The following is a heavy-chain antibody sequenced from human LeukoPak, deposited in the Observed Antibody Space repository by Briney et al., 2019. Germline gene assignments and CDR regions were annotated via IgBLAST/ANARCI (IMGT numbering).Heavy chain of an antibody. J-gene: IGHJ3*02. Sequence: PSETLSLTCTVSGGSISSYYWSWIRQPAGKGLEWIGRINTSGSTKYNPSLKSRVSMSVGTSKNQFSLKLTSVIAADTAMYYCARDFGTSGYYGDAFDIWGQGTMVTVSS. CDR2: INTSGST. CDR3: ARDFGTSGYYGDAFDI. D-gene: IGHD3-22*01. CDR1: GGSISSYY. V-gene: IGHV4-4*07.